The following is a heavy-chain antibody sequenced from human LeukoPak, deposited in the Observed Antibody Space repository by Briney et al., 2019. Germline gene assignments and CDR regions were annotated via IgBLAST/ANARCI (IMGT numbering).Heavy chain of an antibody. V-gene: IGHV1-3*01. CDR3: ARFGYTSSWFEKGFDY. CDR2: IIPGNDNT. D-gene: IGHD6-13*01. Sequence: ASVRVSCKASGYTFTEYAIHWVRQAPGQRLEWMGWIIPGNDNTKYSQKFQGRVTITRDTSATTAYMELISLRSEDTGLYHCARFGYTSSWFEKGFDYWGQGTLVTVSS. J-gene: IGHJ4*02. CDR1: GYTFTEYA.